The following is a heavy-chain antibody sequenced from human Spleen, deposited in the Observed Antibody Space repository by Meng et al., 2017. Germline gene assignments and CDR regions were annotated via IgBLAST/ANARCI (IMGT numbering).Heavy chain of an antibody. J-gene: IGHJ3*02. Sequence: SGPTLVKPTQTLTLTCTFSGFSLRTTGVAVCWIRQPPGKALEWLALIYWNDDKRYSPSLKSRLTITKDTSKNQVVLTMTNMDPVDTATYYCAHRAIWIGTVTTRVFGRDPFDIWGQGTMVTVSS. CDR1: GFSLRTTGVA. CDR2: IYWNDDK. D-gene: IGHD4-17*01. CDR3: AHRAIWIGTVTTRVFGRDPFDI. V-gene: IGHV2-5*01.